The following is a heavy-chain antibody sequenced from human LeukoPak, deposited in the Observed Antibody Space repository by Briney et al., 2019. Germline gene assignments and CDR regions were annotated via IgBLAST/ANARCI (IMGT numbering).Heavy chain of an antibody. D-gene: IGHD3-10*02. CDR2: IFPSGGEI. Sequence: GGSLRLSCAASGFIFSTFAMIWVRQPPGKGLEWVSSIFPSGGEIHYADSVRGRFTISRDNSKSTLSLQMNSLRAEDTAVYYCAELGITMIGGVWGKGTTVTISS. J-gene: IGHJ6*04. CDR3: AELGITMIGGV. CDR1: GFIFSTFA. V-gene: IGHV3-23*01.